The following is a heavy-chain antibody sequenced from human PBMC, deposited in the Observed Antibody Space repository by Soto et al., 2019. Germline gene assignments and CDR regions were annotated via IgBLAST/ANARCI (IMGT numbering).Heavy chain of an antibody. CDR3: ARPDYYNTGSGAFDI. J-gene: IGHJ3*02. CDR2: ISVYDGNT. V-gene: IGHV1-18*01. CDR1: GYTINSHG. Sequence: QGQLVQSGAEVKKPGASVNVSCKASGYTINSHGISWVRQAPGQGLEWMGWISVYDGNTNYAQNFQGRVTMTTDTLTSTAYMELRSLRSDDTAVYYCARPDYYNTGSGAFDIWGQGTMVTVSS. D-gene: IGHD3-10*01.